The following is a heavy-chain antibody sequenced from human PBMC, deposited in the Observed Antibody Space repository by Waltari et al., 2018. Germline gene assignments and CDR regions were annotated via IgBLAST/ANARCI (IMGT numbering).Heavy chain of an antibody. Sequence: EVKLVESGGGLVKPGGSLKLSGAASGFACSGFSMHWVRQASGKGLEWVCRIRSKANSYATAYSASVKGGFTISRDDSKNTAYLQMNSLKTEDTAVYYCTSPGVATFDYWGQGSLVTVSS. CDR3: TSPGVATFDY. V-gene: IGHV3-73*02. D-gene: IGHD5-12*01. CDR2: IRSKANSYAT. CDR1: GFACSGFS. J-gene: IGHJ4*02.